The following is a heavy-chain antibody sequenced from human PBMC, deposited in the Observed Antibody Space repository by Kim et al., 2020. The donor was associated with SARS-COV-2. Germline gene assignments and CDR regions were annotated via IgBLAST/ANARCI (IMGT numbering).Heavy chain of an antibody. CDR2: ISSSSNYT. V-gene: IGHV3-11*05. J-gene: IGHJ4*02. Sequence: GGSLRLSCAASGFTFSDYYMSWIRQAPGKGLEWVSYISSSSNYTNYADSVKGRFTISRDNAKNSLYLQMNSLRAEDTAVYYCARDGVVGARNDYWGQGTLVTVSS. CDR3: ARDGVVGARNDY. CDR1: GFTFSDYY. D-gene: IGHD1-26*01.